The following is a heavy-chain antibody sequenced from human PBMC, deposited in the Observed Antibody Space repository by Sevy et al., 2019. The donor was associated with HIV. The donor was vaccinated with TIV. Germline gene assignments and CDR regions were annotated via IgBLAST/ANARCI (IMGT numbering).Heavy chain of an antibody. CDR1: ADTFTTHW. CDR3: ARLDSYSIGWSPRYYFDY. V-gene: IGHV5-51*01. D-gene: IGHD6-19*01. Sequence: GESLKISCKGSADTFTTHWIGWVRQMPGKGLEWMGIMSPGDSEPRYSPSFQGQVTMSVDKSVSTAYLQWHSLETSDTAIYYCARLDSYSIGWSPRYYFDYWGQGTLVTVSS. CDR2: MSPGDSEP. J-gene: IGHJ4*02.